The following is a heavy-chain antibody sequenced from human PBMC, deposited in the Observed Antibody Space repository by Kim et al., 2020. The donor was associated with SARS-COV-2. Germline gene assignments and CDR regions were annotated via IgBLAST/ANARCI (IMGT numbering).Heavy chain of an antibody. Sequence: SLNSRGTISVDTSKNQFSLKLSSVTAADTAVYYCAKEGYCGGDCYGWFDPWGQGTLVTVSS. D-gene: IGHD2-21*02. CDR3: AKEGYCGGDCYGWFDP. J-gene: IGHJ5*02. V-gene: IGHV4-59*01.